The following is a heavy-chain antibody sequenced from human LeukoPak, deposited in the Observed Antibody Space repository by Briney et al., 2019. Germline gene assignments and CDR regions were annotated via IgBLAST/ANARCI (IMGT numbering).Heavy chain of an antibody. CDR1: EFTFSSYV. V-gene: IGHV3-23*01. D-gene: IGHD3-10*01. Sequence: GGSLRLSCAASEFTFSSYVMSWVRQAPGKGLEWVSAISGRGDGTYYADSVKGRFTISRDNAKNSLYLQMNSLRAEDTAVYYCAAAGDYWGQGTLVTVSS. CDR2: ISGRGDGT. CDR3: AAAGDY. J-gene: IGHJ4*02.